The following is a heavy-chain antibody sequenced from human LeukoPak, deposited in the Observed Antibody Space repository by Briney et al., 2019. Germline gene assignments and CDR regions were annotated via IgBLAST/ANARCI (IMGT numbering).Heavy chain of an antibody. CDR3: AKPDSSTWYGRGFDH. Sequence: GGSLRLSCAASGFTFSSYAMHWVRQAPGKGLEWVAVISYDGSNKYYADSVKGRFTISRDNSKNTLYLQMNSLRAEDTAIYYCAKPDSSTWYGRGFDHWGQGTLVTVSS. V-gene: IGHV3-30*14. D-gene: IGHD6-13*01. CDR2: ISYDGSNK. CDR1: GFTFSSYA. J-gene: IGHJ4*02.